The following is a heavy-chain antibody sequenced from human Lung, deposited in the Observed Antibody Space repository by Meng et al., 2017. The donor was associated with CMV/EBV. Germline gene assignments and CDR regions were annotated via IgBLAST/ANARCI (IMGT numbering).Heavy chain of an antibody. D-gene: IGHD4-11*01. J-gene: IGHJ4*02. Sequence: VSCKASGYTFTSYGIRWVRQAPGQGLEWMGWISAFNGGTIYAEKVQSRVTMTTDTSTTTAYMELRSLRSDDTAMYYCVRDSYSNIDYWGQGTLVTVSS. CDR3: VRDSYSNIDY. CDR2: ISAFNGGT. CDR1: GYTFTSYG. V-gene: IGHV1-18*01.